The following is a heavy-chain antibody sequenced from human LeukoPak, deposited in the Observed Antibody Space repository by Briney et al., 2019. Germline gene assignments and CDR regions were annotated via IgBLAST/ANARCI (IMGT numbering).Heavy chain of an antibody. CDR2: IYYSGST. J-gene: IGHJ3*02. Sequence: LETLSLTCTVSGGSISSYYWSWIRQPRGKGLEWIGYIYYSGSTNYNPSLKSRVTISVDTSKNQFSLKLSSVTAADTAVYYCARVLYSGSYRAFDIWGQGTMVTVSS. CDR1: GGSISSYY. CDR3: ARVLYSGSYRAFDI. D-gene: IGHD1-26*01. V-gene: IGHV4-59*01.